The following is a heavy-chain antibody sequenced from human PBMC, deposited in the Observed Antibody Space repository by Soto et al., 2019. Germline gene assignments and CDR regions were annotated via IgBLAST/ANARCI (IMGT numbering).Heavy chain of an antibody. CDR2: ISSSSYI. CDR3: AREQEDIVATYYYYYMDV. Sequence: GGSLRLSCAASGFTFSSYSMNWVRQAPGKGLEWVSSISSSSYIYYADSVKGRFTISRDNAKNSLYLQMNSLRAEDTAVYYCAREQEDIVATYYYYYMDVWGKGTTVTVSS. V-gene: IGHV3-21*01. D-gene: IGHD5-12*01. J-gene: IGHJ6*03. CDR1: GFTFSSYS.